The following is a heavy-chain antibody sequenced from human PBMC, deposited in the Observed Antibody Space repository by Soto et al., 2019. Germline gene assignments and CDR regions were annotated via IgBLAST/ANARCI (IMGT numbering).Heavy chain of an antibody. D-gene: IGHD3-16*01. V-gene: IGHV4-39*01. Sequence: QLQLQESDPRLVKPSETLSLTCTVCGGSISNGPYYWGWIRQAPGKGLEWIGTVHHSGDTYYSPSRRSLLPLSAATSPNQFRLRLTSVTAADTAVYFCVRHFDYPNAFDVWGQGTLVTVSS. CDR1: GGSISNGPYY. CDR3: VRHFDYPNAFDV. J-gene: IGHJ3*01. CDR2: VHHSGDT.